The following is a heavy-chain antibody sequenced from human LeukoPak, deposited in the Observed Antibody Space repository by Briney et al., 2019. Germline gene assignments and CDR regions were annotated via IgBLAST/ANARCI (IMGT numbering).Heavy chain of an antibody. Sequence: PGGSLRLSCAASGFTFSSYSMNWVRQAPGKGLQWVSIINGSGSFTSYADSVKGRLTISRDNSKNTLYLQMNSLRAEDTAVYYCAGRVTGYSSGYVYWGQGTLVTVSS. CDR1: GFTFSSYS. J-gene: IGHJ4*02. CDR2: INGSGSFT. CDR3: AGRVTGYSSGYVY. D-gene: IGHD5-18*01. V-gene: IGHV3-23*05.